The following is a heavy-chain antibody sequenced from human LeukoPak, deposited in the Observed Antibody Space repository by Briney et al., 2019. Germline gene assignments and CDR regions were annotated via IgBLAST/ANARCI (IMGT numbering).Heavy chain of an antibody. CDR2: INSDMSST. J-gene: IGHJ4*02. CDR3: ARDIAVSGNYFDY. CDR1: GFTFSNYW. Sequence: GGSLRLSCAASGFTFSNYWMHWVRQAPGKGLVWVSRINSDMSSTNYADSVKGRFTISRDNAKDTLYLQMNSLRAEDTAVYYCARDIAVSGNYFDYWGQGTLVTVSS. D-gene: IGHD6-19*01. V-gene: IGHV3-74*01.